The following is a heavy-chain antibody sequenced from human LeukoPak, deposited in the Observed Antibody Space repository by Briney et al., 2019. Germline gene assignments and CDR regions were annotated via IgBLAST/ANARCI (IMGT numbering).Heavy chain of an antibody. CDR1: GFTFSSYS. J-gene: IGHJ4*02. CDR3: AKGGGDSCYSVNDY. V-gene: IGHV3-21*04. CDR2: ISSSSSYI. D-gene: IGHD2-15*01. Sequence: GGSLRLSCAASGFTFSSYSMNWVRQAPGKGLEWVSSISSSSSYIYYADSVKGRFTISRDNAKNSLYLQMNSLRAEDTAVYYCAKGGGDSCYSVNDYRGQGTLVTVSS.